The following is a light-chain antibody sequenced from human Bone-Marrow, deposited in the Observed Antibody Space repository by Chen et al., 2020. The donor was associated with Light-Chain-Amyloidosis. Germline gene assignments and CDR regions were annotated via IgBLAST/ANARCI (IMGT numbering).Light chain of an antibody. Sequence: QTVVTQEPSFSVSPGGTVTLTCGLSSGSVSTYYYPAWYQQTPGQSPRTLIYSTNTRSSGVPDRFSGSILGNKAALTITGAQADDASVYYCVLYVGSGIWVFGGGTKLTVL. V-gene: IGLV8-61*01. J-gene: IGLJ3*02. CDR1: SGSVSTYYY. CDR2: STN. CDR3: VLYVGSGIWV.